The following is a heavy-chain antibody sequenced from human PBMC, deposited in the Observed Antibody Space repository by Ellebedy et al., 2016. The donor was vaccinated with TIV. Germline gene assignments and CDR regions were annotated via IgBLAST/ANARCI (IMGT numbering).Heavy chain of an antibody. CDR1: GGSISRYF. D-gene: IGHD1-7*01. Sequence: SETLSLXXTVSGGSISRYFWSWIRQSPGKGLEWIGSVYYTGTTNYNPSLKSRVSISVHTSANQFSLRLNSVTAADTAVYYCAKGGGGWNYPHFGYWGQGVLVSVSS. V-gene: IGHV4-59*01. J-gene: IGHJ4*02. CDR3: AKGGGGWNYPHFGY. CDR2: VYYTGTT.